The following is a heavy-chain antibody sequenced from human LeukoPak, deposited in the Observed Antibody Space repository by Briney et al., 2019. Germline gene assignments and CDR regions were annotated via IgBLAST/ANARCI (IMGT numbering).Heavy chain of an antibody. CDR1: GFTFSSYA. CDR2: ISGGGFNT. J-gene: IGHJ4*02. CDR3: AKERGVGATAGSLATFDD. D-gene: IGHD1-26*01. V-gene: IGHV3-23*01. Sequence: GGSLRLSCAASGFTFSSYAMSWVRQAPGEGLEWVSTISGGGFNTYYADSVKGRFTLSRDNSENTLYLHKDSLRAEDTAIYYCAKERGVGATAGSLATFDDWGQGTLVTVSS.